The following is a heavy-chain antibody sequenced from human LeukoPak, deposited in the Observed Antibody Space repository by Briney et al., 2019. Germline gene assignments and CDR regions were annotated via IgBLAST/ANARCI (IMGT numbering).Heavy chain of an antibody. V-gene: IGHV4-39*07. J-gene: IGHJ5*02. Sequence: PSETLSLTCTISGGSISTSDYFWGWIRQPPGRGLEWIGSMFHSSSAYYSPSLKSRVTISLGPSKNQFSLKLSSVTAADTAVYYCARNDYGDEGWFDPWGQGTLVTVSS. CDR1: GGSISTSDYF. CDR3: ARNDYGDEGWFDP. CDR2: MFHSSSA. D-gene: IGHD4-17*01.